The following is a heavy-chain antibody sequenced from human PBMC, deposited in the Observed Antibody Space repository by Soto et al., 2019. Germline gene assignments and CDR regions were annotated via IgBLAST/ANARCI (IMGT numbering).Heavy chain of an antibody. V-gene: IGHV5-51*01. CDR1: GYSFTSYW. CDR3: ARGQLPAGPPYVLHR. Sequence: PGESLKISCKGSGYSFTSYWIGWVRQMPGKGLEWMGIIYPGDSDTRYSPSFQGQVTISADKSISTAYLQWSSLKASDTAMYYCARGQLPAGPPYVLHRWGQGTVVTVCS. CDR2: IYPGDSDT. D-gene: IGHD2-2*01. J-gene: IGHJ4*02.